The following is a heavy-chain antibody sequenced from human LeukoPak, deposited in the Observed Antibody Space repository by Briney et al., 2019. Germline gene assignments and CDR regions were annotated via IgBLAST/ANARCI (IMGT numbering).Heavy chain of an antibody. J-gene: IGHJ5*02. D-gene: IGHD2-15*01. Sequence: SETLSLTCTVSGGSISDYYWSWIRKPPGKGLEWIGYMYYSGPTNYNPSLRSRVTISLDTSKNRVSLKLSSVTAADTAVYSCARHHRTKYCSGGSCYSGWFDPWGQGTLVTVSS. CDR2: MYYSGPT. CDR3: ARHHRTKYCSGGSCYSGWFDP. CDR1: GGSISDYY. V-gene: IGHV4-59*08.